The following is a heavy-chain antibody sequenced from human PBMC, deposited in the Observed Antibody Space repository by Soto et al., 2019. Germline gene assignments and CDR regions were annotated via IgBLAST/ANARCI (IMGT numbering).Heavy chain of an antibody. CDR2: ISAYNGNT. V-gene: IGHV1-18*01. CDR1: GYTFTSYG. Sequence: ASVKVSCKASGYTFTSYGISWVRQAPGQGLEWMGWISAYNGNTNYAQKLQGRVTMTTDTSTSTAYMELRSLRSDDTAVHYCAREEVNDFWSADAFDIWGQGTMVTVSS. J-gene: IGHJ3*02. CDR3: AREEVNDFWSADAFDI. D-gene: IGHD3-3*01.